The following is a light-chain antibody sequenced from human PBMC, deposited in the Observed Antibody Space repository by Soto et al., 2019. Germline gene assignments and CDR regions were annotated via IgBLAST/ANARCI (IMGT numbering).Light chain of an antibody. CDR3: QQYNNWPLT. V-gene: IGKV3-15*01. CDR1: QTVNNN. CDR2: GAS. Sequence: EIVMTQSPATLSLSPGERATLSCRASQTVNNNLAWYQQKHGQAPRLLIYGASARATGIPARLIGSGSGTDFNRTLSSLHSEDFAVYYSQQYNNWPLTFGGGTKVEIK. J-gene: IGKJ4*01.